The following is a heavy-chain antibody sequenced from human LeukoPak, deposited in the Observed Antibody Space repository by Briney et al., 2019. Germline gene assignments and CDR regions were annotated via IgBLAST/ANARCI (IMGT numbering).Heavy chain of an antibody. Sequence: PGGSLRLSCAASGFTFSSYWMSWVRQAPGKGLEWVANINQDGSEKYYVDSVKGRFTISRDNANNSLYLKMNSLRAEDTAVYYCARGYFDWLFHFDYWGQGTLVTVSS. D-gene: IGHD3-9*01. CDR1: GFTFSSYW. J-gene: IGHJ4*02. CDR3: ARGYFDWLFHFDY. CDR2: INQDGSEK. V-gene: IGHV3-7*01.